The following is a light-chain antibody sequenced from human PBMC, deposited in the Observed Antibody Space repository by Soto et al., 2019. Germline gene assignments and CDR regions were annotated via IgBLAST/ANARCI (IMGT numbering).Light chain of an antibody. Sequence: LTQPRSVSGSPGQSITLSCDGSTSDVGAYNLVSWYQQHPGEAPKLMIYDVIKRPSGVPYRFSGSKSGNTASLTISGLQADDEADYYCCSYAGNFIWVFGGGTKVTVL. J-gene: IGLJ3*02. CDR2: DVI. CDR3: CSYAGNFIWV. CDR1: TSDVGAYNL. V-gene: IGLV2-11*01.